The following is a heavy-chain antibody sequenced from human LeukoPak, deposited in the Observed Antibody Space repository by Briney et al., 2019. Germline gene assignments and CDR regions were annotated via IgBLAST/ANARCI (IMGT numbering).Heavy chain of an antibody. CDR1: GFTFDDYG. CDR3: ARDRAPPTSWYFDV. Sequence: GGSLRLSCAASGFTFDDYGMSWVRQAPGKGLEWVSGINWNGGSTGYADSVKGRFTISRDNSKNTLYLQMNSLRAEDTAVYYCARDRAPPTSWYFDVWGRGTLVTVSS. J-gene: IGHJ2*01. V-gene: IGHV3-20*04. CDR2: INWNGGST. D-gene: IGHD3-10*01.